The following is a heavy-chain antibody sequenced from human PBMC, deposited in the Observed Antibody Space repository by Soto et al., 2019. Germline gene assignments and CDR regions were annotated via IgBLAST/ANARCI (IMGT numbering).Heavy chain of an antibody. V-gene: IGHV1-8*01. J-gene: IGHJ3*02. CDR1: GYTFTSYD. CDR2: MNPNSGNT. D-gene: IGHD3-16*01. CDR3: ARDDYIWWSYGGHSDAFDI. Sequence: QVPLVQSGAEVKKPGASVKVSCKASGYTFTSYDINWVRQATGQGLEWMGWMNPNSGNTSYAQKFQGRVTMTRNTSISTAYMEQSSLRSEDTAVYYCARDDYIWWSYGGHSDAFDIWGQGTMVTVSS.